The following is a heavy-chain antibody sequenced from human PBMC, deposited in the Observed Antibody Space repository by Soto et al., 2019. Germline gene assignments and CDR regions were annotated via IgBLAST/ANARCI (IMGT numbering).Heavy chain of an antibody. V-gene: IGHV1-46*03. CDR1: GYIFTNFY. J-gene: IGHJ4*02. D-gene: IGHD6-6*01. CDR3: TRGLASGDY. Sequence: QVQLVQPGAEVKKPGASVKFSCKASGYIFTNFYIHWVRQAPGQGLEWIGIINPNCGSTNYAQNFQGRVTMTRDTSTSTLYMDLSSLRSEATAVYYCTRGLASGDYWGQGTLITVSS. CDR2: INPNCGST.